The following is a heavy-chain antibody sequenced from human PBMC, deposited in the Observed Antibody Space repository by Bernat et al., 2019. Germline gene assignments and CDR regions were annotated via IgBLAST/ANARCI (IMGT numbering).Heavy chain of an antibody. CDR2: IDWDDDK. CDR1: GFSLSTSGVG. J-gene: IGHJ5*02. D-gene: IGHD2-8*02. V-gene: IGHV2-70*01. Sequence: QITLKESGPTLVKPTQTLTLTCTFSGFSLSTSGVGVGWIHQPPGKALEWLALIDWDDDKYYSTSLKTRLTISKDTSKNQVVLTMTNMDPVDTATYYCARIRDIVLVGRVTWFDPWGQGTLVTVSS. CDR3: ARIRDIVLVGRVTWFDP.